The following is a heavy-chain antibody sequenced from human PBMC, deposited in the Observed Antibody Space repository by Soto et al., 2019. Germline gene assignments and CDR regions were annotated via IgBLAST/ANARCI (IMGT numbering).Heavy chain of an antibody. CDR2: ISGSGGST. CDR1: GFTFSSYA. V-gene: IGHV3-23*01. D-gene: IGHD5-18*01. J-gene: IGHJ4*02. Sequence: EVQLLESGGGLVQPGGSLRLSCAASGFTFSSYAMSWVRQAPGKGLEWVSAISGSGGSTYYADSVKGRFTISRDNSKNTLYLQMNSLRAEDTAVYYCASLPEGYSYGYVDYWGQGTLVTVSS. CDR3: ASLPEGYSYGYVDY.